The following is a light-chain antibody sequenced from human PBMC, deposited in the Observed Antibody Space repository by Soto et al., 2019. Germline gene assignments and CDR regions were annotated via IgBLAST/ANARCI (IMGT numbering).Light chain of an antibody. Sequence: EIVLTQSPGTLSLSPGERATLSCRASQSVNSLYLAWYQQKPGQPPRLLIYGASSRATGIPDRFSGSGSGTDFTLTISRLEPEDVAVYYCQYYSGSQTFGGGTKVEIK. CDR1: QSVNSLY. CDR3: QYYSGSQT. CDR2: GAS. J-gene: IGKJ4*01. V-gene: IGKV3-20*01.